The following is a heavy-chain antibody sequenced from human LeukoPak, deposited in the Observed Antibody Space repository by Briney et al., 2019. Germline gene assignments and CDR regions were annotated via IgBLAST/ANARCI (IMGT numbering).Heavy chain of an antibody. Sequence: GGSLRLSCAASGFTFSSYSMNWVRQAPGKGLEWVSSISSSSSYIYYADSVKGRFTISRDNAKNSLYLQMNSLRAEDTAVYYCARVPLVYGGNSPLIWGQGTMVTVSS. CDR2: ISSSSSYI. V-gene: IGHV3-21*01. CDR3: ARVPLVYGGNSPLI. CDR1: GFTFSSYS. J-gene: IGHJ3*02. D-gene: IGHD4-23*01.